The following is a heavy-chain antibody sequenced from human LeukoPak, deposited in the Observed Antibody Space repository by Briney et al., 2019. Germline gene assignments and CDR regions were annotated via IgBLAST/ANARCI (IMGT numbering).Heavy chain of an antibody. CDR1: GGSISSYY. CDR2: IYYSGST. J-gene: IGHJ4*02. D-gene: IGHD3-3*01. V-gene: IGHV4-59*01. Sequence: SETLSLTCTVSGGSISSYYWSWIWQPPGKGLEWIGYIYYSGSTNYNPSLKSRVTISVDTSKNQFSLKLSSVTAADTAVYYCARELGYDDDYWGQGTLVTVSS. CDR3: ARELGYDDDY.